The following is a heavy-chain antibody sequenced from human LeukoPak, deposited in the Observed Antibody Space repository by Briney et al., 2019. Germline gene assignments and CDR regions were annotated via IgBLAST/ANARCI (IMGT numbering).Heavy chain of an antibody. J-gene: IGHJ3*02. D-gene: IGHD2-21*02. CDR2: ISSSSSYI. CDR3: ARDLYCGGDCGVSFDI. Sequence: GGSLRLSCAASGFSFSNYSMNWVRQAPGKGLEWVSSISSSSSYIYYADSVKGRFTISRDNAKNSLYLQMNSLRAEDTAVYYCARDLYCGGDCGVSFDIWGQGTMVTVSS. CDR1: GFSFSNYS. V-gene: IGHV3-21*01.